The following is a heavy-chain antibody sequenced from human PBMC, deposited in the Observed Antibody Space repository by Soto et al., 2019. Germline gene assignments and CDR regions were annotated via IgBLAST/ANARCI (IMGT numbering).Heavy chain of an antibody. CDR2: MNPNSGNT. CDR3: AREVGATRVDV. D-gene: IGHD1-26*01. V-gene: IGHV1-8*01. Sequence: QVQLVQSGAEVKKPGASVKVSCKASGYTFTSYDINWVRHATGQGLEWMGWMNPNSGNTCYAQKFQGRVTMTRNTTIRTAYMELSSLRSEDTAVYYWAREVGATRVDVWGQGTTVNVSS. CDR1: GYTFTSYD. J-gene: IGHJ6*02.